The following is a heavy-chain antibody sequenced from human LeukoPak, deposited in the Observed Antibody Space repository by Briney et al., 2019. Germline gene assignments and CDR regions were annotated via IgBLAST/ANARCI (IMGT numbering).Heavy chain of an antibody. CDR1: GFTFSSYS. J-gene: IGHJ1*01. CDR2: ISSSSSYI. Sequence: GSLRLSCAASGFTFSSYSMNWVRQAPGKGLEWVSSISSSSSYIYYADSVKGRFTISRDNAKNSLYLQMNSLRAEDTAVYYCARDWPTIAAAGTIPEYFQHWGQGTLVTVSS. CDR3: ARDWPTIAAAGTIPEYFQH. V-gene: IGHV3-21*01. D-gene: IGHD6-13*01.